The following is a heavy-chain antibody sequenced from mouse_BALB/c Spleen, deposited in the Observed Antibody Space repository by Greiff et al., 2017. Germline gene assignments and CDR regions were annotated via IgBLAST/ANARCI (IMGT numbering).Heavy chain of an antibody. Sequence: EVQLVESGGGLVQPGGSLRLSCATSGFTFTDYYMSWVRQPPGKALEWLGFIRNKANGYTTEYSASVKGRFTISRDNSQSILYLQMNTLRAEDSATYYCARDIAGYYAMDYWGQGTSVTVSS. CDR3: ARDIAGYYAMDY. V-gene: IGHV7-3*02. J-gene: IGHJ4*01. CDR1: GFTFTDYY. CDR2: IRNKANGYTT.